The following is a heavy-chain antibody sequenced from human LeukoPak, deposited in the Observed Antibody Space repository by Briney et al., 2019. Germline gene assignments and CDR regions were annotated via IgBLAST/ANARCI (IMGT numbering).Heavy chain of an antibody. CDR2: ISAYNGNT. CDR1: GYTFTSYG. V-gene: IGHV1-18*01. D-gene: IGHD2-2*01. J-gene: IGHJ6*02. Sequence: GASVKVSCKASGYTFTSYGISWVRQAPGQGLEWMGWISAYNGNTNYAQKLQGRVTITTDTSTSTAYMELRSLRSDDTAVYYCARVPIGDCSSTSCYGYYYYGMDVWGQGTTVTVSS. CDR3: ARVPIGDCSSTSCYGYYYYGMDV.